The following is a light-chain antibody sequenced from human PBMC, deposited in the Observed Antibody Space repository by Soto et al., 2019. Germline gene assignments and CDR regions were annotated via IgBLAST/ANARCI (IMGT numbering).Light chain of an antibody. Sequence: DIQMTQSPSSLSASVGDRVTITCRASQGISKYLAWYQQKPGKAPKLLIYVASTLQSGVTSLFSGGGSATDFPLNITSLQPEDVAAYYCQKYDSAPFTLGPGTKVDIK. J-gene: IGKJ3*01. CDR2: VAS. CDR1: QGISKY. V-gene: IGKV1-27*01. CDR3: QKYDSAPFT.